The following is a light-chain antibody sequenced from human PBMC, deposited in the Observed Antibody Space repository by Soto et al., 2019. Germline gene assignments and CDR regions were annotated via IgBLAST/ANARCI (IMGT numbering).Light chain of an antibody. V-gene: IGLV2-14*01. Sequence: QSALTQPASVFGSPGQSITISCTGTSSDVGGFNFVSWYQQPPGKAPKLMIYDVSHRPSGVSNRFSGSKSGNTASLTISGLQAEDEGDYYCSSYTTSSTIVFGTGTKLTVL. CDR2: DVS. CDR3: SSYTTSSTIV. CDR1: SSDVGGFNF. J-gene: IGLJ1*01.